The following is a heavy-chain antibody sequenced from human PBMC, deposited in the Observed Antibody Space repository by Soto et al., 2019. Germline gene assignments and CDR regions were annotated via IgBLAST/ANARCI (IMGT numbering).Heavy chain of an antibody. D-gene: IGHD6-13*01. CDR3: ARGVAAAGYKKHGMDV. Sequence: SQTLSLTCAISGDSVSSDSAAWSWIRQSPSRGLEWLGRTYYRSKWNNDYAVSVRSRVTINPDTSKNQFSLQLYSLTPEDTAVYYCARGVAAAGYKKHGMDVWGQGATVTVSS. CDR2: TYYRSKWNN. CDR1: GDSVSSDSAA. J-gene: IGHJ6*02. V-gene: IGHV6-1*01.